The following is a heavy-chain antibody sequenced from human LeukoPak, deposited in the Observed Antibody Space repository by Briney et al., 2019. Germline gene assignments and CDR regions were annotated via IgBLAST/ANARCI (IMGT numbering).Heavy chain of an antibody. V-gene: IGHV3-21*01. Sequence: GGSLRLSCAASGFTFSSYTMNWVRQAPGKGLEWVSSVTSGSGFISYADSVRGRFTISRDNAKNSLYLQMDSLRAGDTAVYYCARDGWLDYWGQGTLVTVSS. D-gene: IGHD3-10*01. CDR1: GFTFSSYT. CDR2: VTSGSGFI. CDR3: ARDGWLDY. J-gene: IGHJ4*02.